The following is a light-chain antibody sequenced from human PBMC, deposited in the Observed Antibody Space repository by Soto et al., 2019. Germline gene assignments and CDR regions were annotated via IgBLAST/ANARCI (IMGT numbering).Light chain of an antibody. J-gene: IGKJ1*01. CDR2: DVS. CDR1: QSISSW. V-gene: IGKV1-5*01. CDR3: QQSYSTPPWT. Sequence: DIQMTQYPSTLSASVGDRVTITCRASQSISSWLAWYQQKPGKAPKLLSYDVSSLESGVPSRFSGSGSATEFSLTISSLQPEDFATCYCQQSYSTPPWTFGQGTKVDIK.